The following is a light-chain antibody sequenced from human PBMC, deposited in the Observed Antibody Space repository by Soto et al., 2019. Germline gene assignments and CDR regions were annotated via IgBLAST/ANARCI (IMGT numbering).Light chain of an antibody. CDR2: SAS. CDR1: QNIDKY. V-gene: IGKV1-39*01. J-gene: IGKJ1*01. CDR3: QQTYSNSVT. Sequence: DIRMTQSPASLSASVGDRVTVTCRASQNIDKYLHWYQQKPGKAPNLLIFSASILQSGVPSRFIGSGSGTEFTLTISGLQSEDFATYYCQQTYSNSVTFGQGTKVDIK.